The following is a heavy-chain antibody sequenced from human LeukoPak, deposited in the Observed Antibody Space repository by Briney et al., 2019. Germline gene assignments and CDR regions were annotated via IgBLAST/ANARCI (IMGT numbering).Heavy chain of an antibody. CDR1: GFTFSSYA. Sequence: GGSLRLSCVASGFTFSSYAMSWVRQAPGKGLEWVSGIRSSGDITYYADSVKGRFTISRDNSMNTLYLLVNSLRAEDTAVYYCAKATKTVSTLKQSFDYWGQGTLVTVSS. CDR2: IRSSGDIT. V-gene: IGHV3-23*01. CDR3: AKATKTVSTLKQSFDY. J-gene: IGHJ4*02. D-gene: IGHD5/OR15-5a*01.